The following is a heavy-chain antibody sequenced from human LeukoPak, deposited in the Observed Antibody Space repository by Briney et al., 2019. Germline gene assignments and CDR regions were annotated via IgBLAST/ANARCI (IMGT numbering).Heavy chain of an antibody. CDR2: IYTSGST. CDR1: GGSISSGSYY. D-gene: IGHD5-24*01. V-gene: IGHV4-61*02. J-gene: IGHJ4*02. Sequence: TLSLTCTVSGGSISSGSYYWSWIRQPAGKGLEWIGRIYTSGSTNYNPSLKSRVTISVDTSKNQFSLKLSSVTAADTAVYYCARQDGYNSFDYWGQGTLVTVSS. CDR3: ARQDGYNSFDY.